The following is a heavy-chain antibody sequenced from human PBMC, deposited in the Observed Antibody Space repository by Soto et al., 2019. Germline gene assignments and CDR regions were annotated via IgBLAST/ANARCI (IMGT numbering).Heavy chain of an antibody. Sequence: SETLSLTCTVSGGSISSGGYYWSWIRQHPGKGLEWIGYIYYSGSTYYNPSLKSRVTISVDTSKNQFSLKLSSVTAADTAVYYCARDPRVRGVGGPNGGVARTGYYYYGMDVWGQGTTVTVSS. CDR1: GGSISSGGYY. J-gene: IGHJ6*02. CDR2: IYYSGST. V-gene: IGHV4-31*03. D-gene: IGHD1-1*01. CDR3: ARDPRVRGVGGPNGGVARTGYYYYGMDV.